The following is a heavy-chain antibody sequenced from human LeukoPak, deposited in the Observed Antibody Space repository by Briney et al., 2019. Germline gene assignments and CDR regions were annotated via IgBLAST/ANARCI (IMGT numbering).Heavy chain of an antibody. V-gene: IGHV4-4*07. J-gene: IGHJ4*02. CDR3: ARVRGVAQGRVRHPHFDY. D-gene: IGHD2-8*02. Sequence: SETMSLTCIVASGSINGYYWNWIRQSAEKGLEWIGRISSSGTTNYNPSLKSRVVDSSKDQFSLSLTSVTAADTAVYYRARVRGVAQGRVRHPHFDYWGQGSLVRVSS. CDR2: ISSSGTT. CDR1: SGSINGYY.